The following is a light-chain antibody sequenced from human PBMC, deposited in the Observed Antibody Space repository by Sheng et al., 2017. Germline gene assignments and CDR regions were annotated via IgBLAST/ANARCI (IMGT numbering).Light chain of an antibody. V-gene: IGKV3-20*01. CDR1: QSISRY. CDR3: QQYGSSPVT. CDR2: DAS. J-gene: IGKJ1*01. Sequence: EIVLTQSPGTLSLSPGERATLSCRASQSISRYLAWYQQQPGQAPRLLIYDASNRATGIPARFSGSGSGTDFTLTISRLEPEDFAVYCCQQYGSSPVTFGQGTKVEIK.